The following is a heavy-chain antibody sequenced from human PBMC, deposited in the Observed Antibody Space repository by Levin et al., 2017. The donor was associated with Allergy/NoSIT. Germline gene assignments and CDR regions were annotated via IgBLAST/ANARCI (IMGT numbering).Heavy chain of an antibody. Sequence: GGSLRLSCAASGFTFSSYAMHWVRQAPGKGLEWVAVISYDGSNKYYADSVKGRFTISRDNSKNTLYLQMNSLRAEDTAVYYCARPLWITIFGVDLVGDWYFDLWGRGTLVTVSS. CDR2: ISYDGSNK. D-gene: IGHD3-3*01. CDR1: GFTFSSYA. V-gene: IGHV3-30-3*01. CDR3: ARPLWITIFGVDLVGDWYFDL. J-gene: IGHJ2*01.